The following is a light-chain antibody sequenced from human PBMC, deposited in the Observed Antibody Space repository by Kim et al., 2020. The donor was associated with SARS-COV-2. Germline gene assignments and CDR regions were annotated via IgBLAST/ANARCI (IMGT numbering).Light chain of an antibody. Sequence: NFMLTQPHSVSESPGKTVTISCTRSSGSIASNFVQWYQQRPGSVPTTVIFENNDRPSGVPDRFSGSIDSSSNSAYLTISGLKTEDEADYYCQSFDDNDHWVFGGGTQLTVL. CDR1: SGSIASNF. V-gene: IGLV6-57*03. CDR2: ENN. CDR3: QSFDDNDHWV. J-gene: IGLJ3*02.